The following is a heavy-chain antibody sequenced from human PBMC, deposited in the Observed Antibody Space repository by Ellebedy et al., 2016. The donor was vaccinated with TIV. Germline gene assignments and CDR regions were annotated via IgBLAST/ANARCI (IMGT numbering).Heavy chain of an antibody. CDR2: IYYSGSA. V-gene: IGHV4-30-4*01. CDR1: GDSMSSGDYY. Sequence: SETLSLTXAVSGDSMSSGDYYWSWTRQPPGKGLEWIGYIYYSGSAYYNPSLKSRVTISVDTSKNQFSLKLSSVTAADTAVYYCARGPDNSKVGYWGQGTPVTVSS. J-gene: IGHJ4*02. CDR3: ARGPDNSKVGY. D-gene: IGHD2/OR15-2a*01.